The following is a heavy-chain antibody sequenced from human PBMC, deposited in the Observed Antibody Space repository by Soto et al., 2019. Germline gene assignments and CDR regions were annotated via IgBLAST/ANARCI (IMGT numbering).Heavy chain of an antibody. CDR1: GFTFSSYG. CDR3: AKVDVLGYCSSTSCYWGSGSCYIDY. Sequence: QVQLVESGGGVVQPGRSLRLSCAASGFTFSSYGMHWVRQAPGKGLEWVAVISYDGSNKYYADSVKGRFTISRDNSKNTLYLQMNSLRAEDTAVYYCAKVDVLGYCSSTSCYWGSGSCYIDYWGQGTLVTVSS. CDR2: ISYDGSNK. J-gene: IGHJ4*02. V-gene: IGHV3-30*18. D-gene: IGHD2-2*01.